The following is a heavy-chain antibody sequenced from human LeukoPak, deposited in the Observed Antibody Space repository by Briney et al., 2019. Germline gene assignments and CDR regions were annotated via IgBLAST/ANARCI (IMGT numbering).Heavy chain of an antibody. Sequence: ASVKVSCKASGYTFTDYFLHWVRQAPGQGLEWLGWINPNSGGTNYAQKFQGRVTMTRDTSISTAYMDLSRLRSDDTAVYYCARAQIADWNLYYSDYWGQGTLVTVSS. V-gene: IGHV1-2*02. CDR2: INPNSGGT. CDR1: GYTFTDYF. CDR3: ARAQIADWNLYYSDY. J-gene: IGHJ4*02. D-gene: IGHD1-1*01.